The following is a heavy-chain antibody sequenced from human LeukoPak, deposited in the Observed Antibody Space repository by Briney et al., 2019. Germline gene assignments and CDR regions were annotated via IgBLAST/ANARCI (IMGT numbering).Heavy chain of an antibody. CDR2: AYYSGST. Sequence: KSSETLSLTCVVSGGSVSGYYWGWIRQPPGGGLEWFGYAYYSGSTNYNPSFKSRITISVDTSRNQFSLQLSSVTAADTAVYYCARIHRYCSGGACYVLDNWGQGTLVVVSS. CDR1: GGSVSGYY. D-gene: IGHD2-15*01. J-gene: IGHJ4*02. V-gene: IGHV4-59*02. CDR3: ARIHRYCSGGACYVLDN.